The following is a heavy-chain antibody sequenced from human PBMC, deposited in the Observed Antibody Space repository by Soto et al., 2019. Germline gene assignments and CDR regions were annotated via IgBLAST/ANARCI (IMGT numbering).Heavy chain of an antibody. CDR2: ISWNSGSI. CDR3: AKDYYDSSGYYFDY. CDR1: GFTFDDYA. V-gene: IGHV3-9*01. Sequence: EVQLVESGGGLVQPGRSLRLSCAASGFTFDDYAMHWVRQAPGKGLEWVSGISWNSGSIGYADSVKGRFTISRDNPKNSLYLQMNILRAEDTDLYYCAKDYYDSSGYYFDYWGQGTLVTVSS. D-gene: IGHD3-22*01. J-gene: IGHJ4*02.